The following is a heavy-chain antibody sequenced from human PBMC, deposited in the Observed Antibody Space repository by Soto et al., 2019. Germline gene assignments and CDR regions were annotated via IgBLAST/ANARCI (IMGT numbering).Heavy chain of an antibody. CDR1: GFTFSSYA. V-gene: IGHV3-30-3*01. D-gene: IGHD3-9*01. J-gene: IGHJ4*02. CDR3: ARPTHFDWFRFDY. CDR2: ISYDGSNK. Sequence: QVQLVESGGGVVQPGRSLRLSCAASGFTFSSYAMHWVRQAPGKGLEWVAVISYDGSNKYYADSVKGRFTISRDNSKSTLYLQMNSLRAEDTAVYYCARPTHFDWFRFDYWCQGPLVTVSS.